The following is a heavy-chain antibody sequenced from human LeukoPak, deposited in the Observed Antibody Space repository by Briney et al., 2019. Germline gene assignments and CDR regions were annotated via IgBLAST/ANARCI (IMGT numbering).Heavy chain of an antibody. CDR3: ARDLFSYTTLRYFDY. CDR1: GGSISQGDYY. J-gene: IGHJ4*02. D-gene: IGHD2-15*01. Sequence: KPSETLSLTCTVSGGSISQGDYYWSRIRKPPGKGLDWIVYIYYSGTTYYNPSLKSRVTISIDTSKNQFSLKLSSVTAADTAVYYCARDLFSYTTLRYFDYWGQGALVTVSS. CDR2: IYYSGTT. V-gene: IGHV4-30-4*01.